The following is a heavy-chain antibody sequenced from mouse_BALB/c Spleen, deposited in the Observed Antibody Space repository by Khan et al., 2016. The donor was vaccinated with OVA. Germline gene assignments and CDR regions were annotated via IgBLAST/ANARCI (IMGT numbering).Heavy chain of an antibody. J-gene: IGHJ3*01. CDR1: GFTFSTYG. D-gene: IGHD1-1*01. V-gene: IGHV5-6*01. CDR3: TRLAYYYDSEGFAY. CDR2: VSTGGGYT. Sequence: EVHLVESGGDLVKPGGSLKLSCAASGFTFSTYGMSWVRQTPDQRLEWVATVSTGGGYTSYPASLKGRFTISTDTSKNTLYLKRSGLKSEDTAMFYCTRLAYYYDSEGFAYWGQGTLVTVSA.